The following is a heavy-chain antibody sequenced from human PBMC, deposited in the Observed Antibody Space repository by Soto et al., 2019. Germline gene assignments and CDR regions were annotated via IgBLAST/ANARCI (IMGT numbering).Heavy chain of an antibody. CDR3: AIRSGLYNWFDP. CDR1: GGSISSYY. D-gene: IGHD1-1*01. CDR2: INYSGST. V-gene: IGHV4-59*08. J-gene: IGHJ5*02. Sequence: SETLSLTCTVSGGSISSYYWSWIRQPPGKGLEWIGDINYSGSTNYNPSLKSRVTISVGTSKNQFSLKVSSVTAADTAVYYCAIRSGLYNWFDPWXQGTLVTVSS.